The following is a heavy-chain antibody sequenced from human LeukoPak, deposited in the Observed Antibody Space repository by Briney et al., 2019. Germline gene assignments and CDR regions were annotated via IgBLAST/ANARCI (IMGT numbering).Heavy chain of an antibody. CDR2: IKQDGSEK. CDR3: ARVSRTTIFGVAPFDP. CDR1: GFTFSSYW. J-gene: IGHJ5*02. Sequence: GGSLRLSCAASGFTFSSYWMSWVRQAPGKGLEWVANIKQDGSEKYYVDSVKGRFTISRDNAKNSLYLQMNSLRAEDTAVYYCARVSRTTIFGVAPFDPWGQGTLVTVSS. V-gene: IGHV3-7*01. D-gene: IGHD3-3*01.